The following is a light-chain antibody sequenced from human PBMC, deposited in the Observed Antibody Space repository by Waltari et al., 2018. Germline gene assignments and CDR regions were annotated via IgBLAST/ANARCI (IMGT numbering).Light chain of an antibody. Sequence: QSALTQPASVSGSPGQSITISCTGTSSDVGGYNYVSWYQQHPGKAPKLMIYDVNKRPSGVSNRFSGSKSGNTASLTISGLQAEDEADYYCNSFTSGGTYVFGTGT. J-gene: IGLJ1*01. CDR2: DVN. CDR3: NSFTSGGTYV. V-gene: IGLV2-14*03. CDR1: SSDVGGYNY.